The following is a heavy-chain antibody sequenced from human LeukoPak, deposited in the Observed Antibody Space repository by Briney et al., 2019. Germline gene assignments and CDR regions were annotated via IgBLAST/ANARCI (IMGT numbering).Heavy chain of an antibody. J-gene: IGHJ6*03. CDR1: GFTFSNYS. CDR2: INSSSSTI. CDR3: ARRLYYMDV. Sequence: PGGSLRLSCAASGFTFSNYSMNWVRQAPGKGLEWVSYINSSSSTIYYADPGKGRFTISRDNAKNSLYLQMHSLRAEDTAVYYCARRLYYMDVWGKGTTVTVSS. V-gene: IGHV3-48*01.